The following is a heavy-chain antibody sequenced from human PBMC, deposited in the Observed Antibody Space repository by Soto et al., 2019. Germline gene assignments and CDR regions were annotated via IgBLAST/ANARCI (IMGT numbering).Heavy chain of an antibody. Sequence: GGSLRLSCAASGFTFDNYAMSWVRQAPGKGLEWVSAISGTGGNTNYADSVKGRFTISRDNSKNMLYLQMNSLRAEDTALYYCAKDRGPHDYSLYFFDYWGQGILVTVSS. CDR3: AKDRGPHDYSLYFFDY. CDR2: ISGTGGNT. CDR1: GFTFDNYA. V-gene: IGHV3-23*01. D-gene: IGHD4-4*01. J-gene: IGHJ4*02.